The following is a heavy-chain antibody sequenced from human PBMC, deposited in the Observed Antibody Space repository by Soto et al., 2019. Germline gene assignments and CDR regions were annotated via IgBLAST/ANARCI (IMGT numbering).Heavy chain of an antibody. CDR1: GYTFTRYD. J-gene: IGHJ6*03. Sequence: ASVKVSCTASGYTFTRYDINCVRQATGQGLEWMGWMNPNSGNTGYAQKFQGRVTMTRNTSISTAYMELSSLRSEDTAVYYCARGGYYYYMDVWGKGTTVTVSS. CDR3: ARGGYYYYMDV. V-gene: IGHV1-8*01. CDR2: MNPNSGNT.